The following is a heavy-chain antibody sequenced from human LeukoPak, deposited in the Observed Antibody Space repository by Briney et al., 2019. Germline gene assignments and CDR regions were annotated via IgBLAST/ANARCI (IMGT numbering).Heavy chain of an antibody. V-gene: IGHV1-18*01. Sequence: ASVKVSCKASGGTFSSYAISWGRHAPGQGREWMGWISAYNGNTNYAQKLQGRVTMTTDTSTSTAYMELRSLRSDDTAVYYCARVRQQLVRGDYWGQGTLVTVSS. CDR1: GGTFSSYA. CDR3: ARVRQQLVRGDY. CDR2: ISAYNGNT. J-gene: IGHJ4*02. D-gene: IGHD6-13*01.